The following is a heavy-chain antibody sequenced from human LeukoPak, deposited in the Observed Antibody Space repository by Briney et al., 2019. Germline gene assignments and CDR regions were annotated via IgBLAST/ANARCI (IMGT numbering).Heavy chain of an antibody. J-gene: IGHJ4*02. Sequence: GGSLRLSCAASGFTFSDYSMNWVRQAPGKGLEWVSYISFSVNTKYYGDSVKGRFTISRDNAKNTLYLHMDSLRAEDTAVYYCARGAYSSGWAYFDHWGQGTLVTVSS. CDR3: ARGAYSSGWAYFDH. CDR1: GFTFSDYS. D-gene: IGHD6-19*01. V-gene: IGHV3-48*04. CDR2: ISFSVNTK.